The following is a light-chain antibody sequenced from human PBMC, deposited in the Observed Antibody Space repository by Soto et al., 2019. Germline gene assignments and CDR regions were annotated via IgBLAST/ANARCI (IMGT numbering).Light chain of an antibody. CDR2: DAS. J-gene: IGKJ1*01. CDR1: QSVIRS. CDR3: QQFNTYPWT. Sequence: DIQMAQSPASLSASVGDRVTITCRSSQSVIRSLTWYQQPPGQAPKLLIYDASTLETGIPSRFSGSGSGTEFTLIIRRLQSDDFAIYYCQQFNTYPWTFGQGTQVDI. V-gene: IGKV1-5*01.